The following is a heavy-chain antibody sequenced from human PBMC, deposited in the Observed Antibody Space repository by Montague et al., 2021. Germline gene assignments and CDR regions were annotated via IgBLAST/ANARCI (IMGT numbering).Heavy chain of an antibody. D-gene: IGHD3-10*01. J-gene: IGHJ4*03. CDR1: GFAFSTET. V-gene: IGHV3-23*01. CDR2: IRVYDGTT. Sequence: SLRLSCAASGFAFSTETMSWVRQAPGKGLEWVSLIRVYDGTTFYADSVKGRFAISRDNSQNTLYLQMNSLRAEDTAVYYCARGGGGYLDYWGQGTLVTVSS. CDR3: ARGGGGYLDY.